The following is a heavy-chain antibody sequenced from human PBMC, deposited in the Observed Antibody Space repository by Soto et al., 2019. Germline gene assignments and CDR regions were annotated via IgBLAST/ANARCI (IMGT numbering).Heavy chain of an antibody. Sequence: ASVKVSCKASGGTFSSYAISWVRQAPGQGLEWMGGIIPIFGTANYAQKFQGRVTITADESTSTAYMELSSLRSEDTAVYYCARVGYDSSGYHYYYYGMDVWGQGTTVTVS. V-gene: IGHV1-69*13. CDR2: IIPIFGTA. CDR1: GGTFSSYA. CDR3: ARVGYDSSGYHYYYYGMDV. J-gene: IGHJ6*02. D-gene: IGHD3-22*01.